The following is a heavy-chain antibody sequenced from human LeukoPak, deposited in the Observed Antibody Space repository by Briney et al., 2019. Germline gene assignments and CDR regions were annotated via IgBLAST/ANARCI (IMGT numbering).Heavy chain of an antibody. CDR1: GGTFSSYA. D-gene: IGHD2-2*01. CDR2: IIPIFGTA. J-gene: IGHJ4*02. V-gene: IGHV1-69*05. Sequence: SVKVSCKASGGTFSSYAISWVRQAPGQGLEWMGGIIPIFGTANYAQKFQGRVTITTDESTSTAYMELSSLRSGDTAVYYCAIVDIVVVPAATGNWGQGTLLTVSS. CDR3: AIVDIVVVPAATGN.